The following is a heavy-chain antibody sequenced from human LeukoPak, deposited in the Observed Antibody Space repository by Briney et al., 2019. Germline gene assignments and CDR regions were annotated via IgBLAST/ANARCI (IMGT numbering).Heavy chain of an antibody. Sequence: SQTLSLTCTVSGGSISSGDYYWSWIRQPPGKGLEWIGYIYYSGSTYYNPSLKSRVTISVETSKNQFSLKLSSVTAADTAVYYCARDSPVTVADYYYYMDAWGQGTLVTVSS. CDR1: GGSISSGDYY. CDR3: ARDSPVTVADYYYYMDA. CDR2: IYYSGST. V-gene: IGHV4-30-4*08. J-gene: IGHJ6*03. D-gene: IGHD5-18*01.